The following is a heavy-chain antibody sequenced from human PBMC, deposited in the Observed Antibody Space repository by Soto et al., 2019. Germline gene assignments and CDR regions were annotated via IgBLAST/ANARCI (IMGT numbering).Heavy chain of an antibody. CDR1: GGPFSRGGYY. Sequence: PSETLSLTCTVSGGPFSRGGYYWSWIRQHPGKGLECIGYIFYTGSTYYNPTLKSRVTMSVDTSKSQFSLNPSSLTAADTAVYFCARRYGLNIDAYYWGQGILVTVSS. D-gene: IGHD3-10*01. J-gene: IGHJ4*02. CDR2: IFYTGST. V-gene: IGHV4-31*03. CDR3: ARRYGLNIDAYY.